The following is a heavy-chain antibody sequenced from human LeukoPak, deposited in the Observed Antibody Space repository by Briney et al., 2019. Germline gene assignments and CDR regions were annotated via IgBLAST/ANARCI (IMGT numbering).Heavy chain of an antibody. CDR3: ARGAWTAYYLDY. J-gene: IGHJ4*02. V-gene: IGHV3-30-3*01. CDR1: GFTFSSCA. CDR2: ISYDGSNK. Sequence: GRSLRLSCAASGFTFSSCAMHWVRQAPGKGLEWVAVISYDGSNKYYADSVKGRFTISRDNSKNTLYLQMNSLRAEDTAVYYCARGAWTAYYLDYWGQGTLVTVSS. D-gene: IGHD3/OR15-3a*01.